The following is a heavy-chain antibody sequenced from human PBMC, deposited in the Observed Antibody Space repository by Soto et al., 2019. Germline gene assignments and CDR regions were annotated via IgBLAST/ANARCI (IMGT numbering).Heavy chain of an antibody. CDR3: ARYSFLNRPGSDIVVVPAAHPDY. V-gene: IGHV1-69*02. D-gene: IGHD2-2*01. Sequence: SVKVSCKASGGTFSSYTISWVRQAPGQGLEWMGRIIPILGITSYAQKFQGRVTMTRDTSTSTVYMELSSLRSEDTAVYYCARYSFLNRPGSDIVVVPAAHPDYWGQGTLVTVSS. CDR2: IIPILGIT. J-gene: IGHJ4*02. CDR1: GGTFSSYT.